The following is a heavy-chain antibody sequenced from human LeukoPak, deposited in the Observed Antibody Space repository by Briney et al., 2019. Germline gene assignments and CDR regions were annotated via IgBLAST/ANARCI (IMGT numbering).Heavy chain of an antibody. CDR1: GYSFTSYW. CDR3: ARHAGAIGTAARRATPVDY. D-gene: IGHD6-6*01. CDR2: IYPGDSDT. Sequence: GESLKISCKGPGYSFTSYWIGWVRQMPGKGLEWMGIIYPGDSDTRYSPSFQGQVTISPDTSISTAYLQWSSLKASDTAMYYCARHAGAIGTAARRATPVDYWGQGTLVTVSS. V-gene: IGHV5-51*01. J-gene: IGHJ4*02.